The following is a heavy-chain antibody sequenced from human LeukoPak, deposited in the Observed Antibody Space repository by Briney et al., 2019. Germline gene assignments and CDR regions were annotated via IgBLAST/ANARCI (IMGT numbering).Heavy chain of an antibody. CDR1: GYTFTGYY. CDR2: INPNSGGS. CDR3: ARERSSGSYFSY. J-gene: IGHJ4*02. V-gene: IGHV1-2*02. D-gene: IGHD1-26*01. Sequence: ALVKVSCKASGYTFTGYYMHWVRQAPGQGLEWMGWINPNSGGSNYAQKFQGRVTMTRDTSISTAYMELSRLRSDDTAVYYCARERSSGSYFSYWGQGTLVTVSS.